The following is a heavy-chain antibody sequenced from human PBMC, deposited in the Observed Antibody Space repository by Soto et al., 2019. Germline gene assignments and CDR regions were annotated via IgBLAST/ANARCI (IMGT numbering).Heavy chain of an antibody. V-gene: IGHV4-30-4*01. CDR1: GGSISNGDHY. J-gene: IGHJ4*02. Sequence: PSETLSLTCTVSGGSISNGDHYWNWIRQPPGKGLEWIGYIYYTGSAYYNPSLKSRLTLSVDTSKNQFSLKLSSVTAADTAIYYCARENYGSGSFYIRIDYWAQGTLVPVSS. CDR3: ARENYGSGSFYIRIDY. D-gene: IGHD3-10*01. CDR2: IYYTGSA.